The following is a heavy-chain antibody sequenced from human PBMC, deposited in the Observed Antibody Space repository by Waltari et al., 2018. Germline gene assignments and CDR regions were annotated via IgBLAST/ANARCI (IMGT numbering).Heavy chain of an antibody. CDR3: ATFKGDY. Sequence: EVQLLESGGGLVQPGGSLRLSCAASGFTFSTYSMSWVRQVPGKGLEWVSSSSGSATGKYYADSVKGRFTISRDNSKNTLYLQMNSLRAEDTALYYCATFKGDYWGQGTLVTVSS. V-gene: IGHV3-23*01. J-gene: IGHJ4*02. D-gene: IGHD3-16*01. CDR1: GFTFSTYS. CDR2: SSGSATGK.